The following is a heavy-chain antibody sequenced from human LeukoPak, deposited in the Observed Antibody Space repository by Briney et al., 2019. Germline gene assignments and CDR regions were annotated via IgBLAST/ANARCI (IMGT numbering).Heavy chain of an antibody. CDR1: GNSFTSHW. Sequence: GESLKISCKGSGNSFTSHWIGWVRQMPGKGLEWMGIIYPLDSDTRYSPYFQGQVTISADKSISTAYLQWSSLKASDTAIYYCARLGSSWYDFFEDWGQGTLVTVSS. J-gene: IGHJ4*02. D-gene: IGHD6-13*01. CDR3: ARLGSSWYDFFED. CDR2: IYPLDSDT. V-gene: IGHV5-51*01.